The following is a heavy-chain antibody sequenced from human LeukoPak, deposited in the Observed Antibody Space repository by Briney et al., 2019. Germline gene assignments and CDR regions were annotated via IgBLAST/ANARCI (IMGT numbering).Heavy chain of an antibody. D-gene: IGHD2-2*02. CDR1: GFTLSDYW. CDR2: IKKDGSQK. J-gene: IGHJ4*02. V-gene: IGHV3-7*01. CDR3: ARYTRPFDY. Sequence: GGSLRLSCAPSGFTLSDYWKSWVRQAPGKGLEWVATIKKDGSQKYYVDSVKGRFTISRDNAKNSLYLQMNSLRAEDSAVYYCARYTRPFDYWGQGTLVTVSS.